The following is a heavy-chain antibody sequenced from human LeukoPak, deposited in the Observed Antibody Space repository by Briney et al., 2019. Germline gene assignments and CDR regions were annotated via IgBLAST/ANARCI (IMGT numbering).Heavy chain of an antibody. Sequence: ASVKVSCKASGYTFTGYYMHWVRQAPGQGLEWMGWINPNSGGTNYAQKFQGRVTMTRDTSISTAYMELSRLRSDDTAVYYCARDYGSGSYYDYWGQGTLVTVSS. J-gene: IGHJ4*02. V-gene: IGHV1-2*02. CDR2: INPNSGGT. CDR3: ARDYGSGSYYDY. CDR1: GYTFTGYY. D-gene: IGHD3-10*01.